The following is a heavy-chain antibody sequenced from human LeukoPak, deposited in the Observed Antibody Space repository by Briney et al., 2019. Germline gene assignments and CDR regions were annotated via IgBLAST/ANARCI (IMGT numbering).Heavy chain of an antibody. J-gene: IGHJ4*02. CDR2: INHSGST. CDR1: GGSFSGYY. V-gene: IGHV4-34*01. D-gene: IGHD6-13*01. Sequence: PSETLSLTCAVYGGSFSGYYWSWIRQPPGKGLEWIGEINHSGSTNYNPSHKSRVTISVDTSKNQFSLKLSSVTAADTAVYYCTGLAEGSDYWGQGILVTVSP. CDR3: TGLAEGSDY.